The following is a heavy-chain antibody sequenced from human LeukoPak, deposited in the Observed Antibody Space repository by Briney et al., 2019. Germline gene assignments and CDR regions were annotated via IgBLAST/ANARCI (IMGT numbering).Heavy chain of an antibody. CDR1: GGSISSSSYY. D-gene: IGHD3-22*01. J-gene: IGHJ4*02. CDR3: ARHPRGYYDSSGYYIYYFDY. Sequence: SETLSLTCTVSGGSISSSSYYWGWIRQPPGKGLEWIGSIYYSGSTYYNPSLKSRVTISVDMSKNQFSLKLSSVTAADTAVYYCARHPRGYYDSSGYYIYYFDYWGQGTLVTVSS. CDR2: IYYSGST. V-gene: IGHV4-39*01.